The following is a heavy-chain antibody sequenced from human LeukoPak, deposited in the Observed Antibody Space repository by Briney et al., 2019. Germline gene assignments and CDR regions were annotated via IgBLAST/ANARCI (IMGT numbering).Heavy chain of an antibody. CDR1: GFTFSSYS. D-gene: IGHD2-15*01. CDR2: ISSSSTYI. J-gene: IGHJ5*02. CDR3: AREIGYCSGGSCLLPNWFDP. Sequence: GGSLRLSCAASGFTFSSYSMNWVRQAPGKGLEWVSSISSSSTYIYYADSVKGRFTISRDNAKNSLYLQMNSLRAEDTAVYYCAREIGYCSGGSCLLPNWFDPWGQGTLVTASS. V-gene: IGHV3-21*01.